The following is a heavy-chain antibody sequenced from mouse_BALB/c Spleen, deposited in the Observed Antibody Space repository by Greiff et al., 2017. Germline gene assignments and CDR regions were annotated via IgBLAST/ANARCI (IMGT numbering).Heavy chain of an antibody. Sequence: VQLKQSGPDLVKPSQSLSLTCTVSGYSITSGYSWHWIRQFPGNKLEWMGYIHYSGSTNYNPSLKSRISITRDTSKNQFFLQLNSVTTEDTATYYCARSYGYDGAWFAYWGQGTLVTVSA. CDR1: GYSITSGYS. V-gene: IGHV3-1*02. J-gene: IGHJ3*01. CDR3: ARSYGYDGAWFAY. CDR2: IHYSGST. D-gene: IGHD2-2*01.